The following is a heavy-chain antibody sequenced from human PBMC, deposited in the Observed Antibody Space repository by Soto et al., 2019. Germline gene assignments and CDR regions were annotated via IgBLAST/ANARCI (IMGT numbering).Heavy chain of an antibody. CDR3: ARDGEDYYDSSGPTFQH. CDR1: GGSISSYY. D-gene: IGHD3-22*01. J-gene: IGHJ1*01. CDR2: IYYSGST. V-gene: IGHV4-59*01. Sequence: SETLSLTCTVSGGSISSYYWSWIRQPPGKGLEWIGYIYYSGSTNYNPSLKSRVTISVDTSKNQFSLKLSSVTAADTAVYYCARDGEDYYDSSGPTFQHWGQGTLVTVSS.